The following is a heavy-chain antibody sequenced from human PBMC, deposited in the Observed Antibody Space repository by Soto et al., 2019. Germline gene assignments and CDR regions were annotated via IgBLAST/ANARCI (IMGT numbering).Heavy chain of an antibody. CDR2: ISAYNGNT. Sequence: ASVKVSCKASGYTFTSYGISWVRQAPGQGLEWMGWISAYNGNTNYAQKLQGRVTMTTDTSTSTAYMELRSLRSDDTAVYYCARGGSSWYEHYYGMDVWGQGTTVTVSS. D-gene: IGHD6-13*01. J-gene: IGHJ6*02. CDR1: GYTFTSYG. CDR3: ARGGSSWYEHYYGMDV. V-gene: IGHV1-18*01.